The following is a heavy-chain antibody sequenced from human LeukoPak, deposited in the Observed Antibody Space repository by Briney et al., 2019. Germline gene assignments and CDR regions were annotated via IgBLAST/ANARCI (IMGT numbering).Heavy chain of an antibody. Sequence: SETLSLTCTVSGGSISSSNHFWGWVRQPPEKGLEWIGSIYYSGSTYYNPSLTSRVTISVDTSKNQFSLKLSSVTAADTAVYYCARRDGYNYYFDYWGQGTLVTVSS. V-gene: IGHV4-39*07. CDR1: GGSISSSNHF. CDR3: ARRDGYNYYFDY. D-gene: IGHD5-24*01. J-gene: IGHJ4*02. CDR2: IYYSGST.